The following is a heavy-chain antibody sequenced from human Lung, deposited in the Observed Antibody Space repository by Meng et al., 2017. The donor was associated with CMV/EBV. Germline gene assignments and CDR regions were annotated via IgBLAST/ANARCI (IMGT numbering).Heavy chain of an antibody. CDR3: ARRRGGSGRDC. D-gene: IGHD3-10*01. CDR2: IYHSGST. V-gene: IGHV4-39*01. J-gene: IGHJ4*02. CDR1: GGSISSSNYY. Sequence: QRQLQESGPGLVKPSEPLSLTCPVSGGSISSSNYYWDWIRQPPGKGLEWIGAIYHSGSTSYNPSLQSRVTMFVDTSKNQFSLMLTSVTATDTAVYYCARRRGGSGRDCWGQGTLVTVSS.